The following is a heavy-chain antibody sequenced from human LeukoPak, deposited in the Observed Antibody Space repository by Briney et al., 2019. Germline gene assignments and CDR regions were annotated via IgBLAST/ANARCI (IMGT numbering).Heavy chain of an antibody. CDR3: ARAPTDDYGDYSFDY. D-gene: IGHD4-17*01. Sequence: GGSLRLSCSASGFTFSSFTMIWVRQAPGKGLEWVSSISHNDDTSHYADSVWGRFTISRDNAKSSLYLQMNSLRAEDTAVYYCARAPTDDYGDYSFDYWGQGTLVTVSS. J-gene: IGHJ4*02. CDR1: GFTFSSFT. V-gene: IGHV3-48*04. CDR2: ISHNDDTS.